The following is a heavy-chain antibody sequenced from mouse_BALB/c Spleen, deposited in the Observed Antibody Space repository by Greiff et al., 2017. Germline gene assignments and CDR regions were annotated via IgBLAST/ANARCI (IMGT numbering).Heavy chain of an antibody. V-gene: IGHV8-12*01. J-gene: IGHJ2*01. Sequence: QVTLKESGPGILQPSQTLSLTCSFSGFSLSTSGMGVSWIRQPSGKGLEWLAHIYWDDDKRYNPSLKSRLTISKDTSSNQVFLKITSVDTADTATYYCARSGWYYFDYWGQGTTLTVSS. D-gene: IGHD1-2*01. CDR2: IYWDDDK. CDR1: GFSLSTSGMG. CDR3: ARSGWYYFDY.